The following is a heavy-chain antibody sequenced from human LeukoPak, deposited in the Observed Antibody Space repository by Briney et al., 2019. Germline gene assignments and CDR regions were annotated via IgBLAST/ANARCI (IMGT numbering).Heavy chain of an antibody. CDR2: ISASGGST. J-gene: IGHJ4*02. D-gene: IGHD3-22*01. Sequence: PGGSLRLSCAASGFTFSNYALSWVRQAPGKGLEWVSSISASGGSTVYADSVKSRFTISRDNSKNTLYLQMNSLRAEDTAVYYCANRNYYAKSDYYSYFFDYWGQGTLVTVSS. CDR1: GFTFSNYA. CDR3: ANRNYYAKSDYYSYFFDY. V-gene: IGHV3-23*01.